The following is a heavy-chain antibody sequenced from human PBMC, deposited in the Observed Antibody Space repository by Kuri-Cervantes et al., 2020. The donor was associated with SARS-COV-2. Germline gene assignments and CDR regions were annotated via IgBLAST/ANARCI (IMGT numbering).Heavy chain of an antibody. V-gene: IGHV1-3*01. CDR1: GYTFTSYA. J-gene: IGHJ4*02. CDR2: TNAGNGNT. CDR3: ARGHDYGDLRRWAADY. Sequence: ASVNVSCKASGYTFTSYAMHWVRQAPGQRLEWMGWTNAGNGNTKYSQKFQGRVTITRDTSTSTAYMELRSLRSDDTAVYYCARGHDYGDLRRWAADYWGQGTLVTGSS. D-gene: IGHD4-17*01.